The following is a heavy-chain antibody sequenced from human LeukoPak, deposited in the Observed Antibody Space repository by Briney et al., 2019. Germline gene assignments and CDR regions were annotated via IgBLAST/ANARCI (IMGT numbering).Heavy chain of an antibody. CDR2: IYSDNT. J-gene: IGHJ4*02. CDR1: GFTVSSNS. D-gene: IGHD3-10*01. Sequence: GGSLRLSCTVSGFTVSSNSMSWVRQAPGKGLEWVSFIYSDNTHYSDSVKGRFTISRDNSKNTLYLQMNSLRAEDTAVYYCAKDLHYGSADYWGQGTLVTVSS. CDR3: AKDLHYGSADY. V-gene: IGHV3-53*01.